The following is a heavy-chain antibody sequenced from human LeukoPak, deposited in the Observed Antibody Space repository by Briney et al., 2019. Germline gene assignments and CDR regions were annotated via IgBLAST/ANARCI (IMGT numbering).Heavy chain of an antibody. CDR3: TRDLDYGGKSNFDY. D-gene: IGHD4-23*01. V-gene: IGHV3-74*01. Sequence: SGGSLRLSCAASGXTFSSYWMHWVRQAPGEGLVWVSRIKSAESSIRYADSVKGRFTISRDNAKNTLYLQMNSLRAEDTAVYYCTRDLDYGGKSNFDYWGQGTLVTASS. CDR2: IKSAESSI. J-gene: IGHJ4*02. CDR1: GXTFSSYW.